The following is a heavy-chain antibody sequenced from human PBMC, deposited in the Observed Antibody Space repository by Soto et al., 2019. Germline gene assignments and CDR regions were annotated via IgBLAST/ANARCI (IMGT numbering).Heavy chain of an antibody. V-gene: IGHV3-23*01. CDR3: AHPRGYGVFDAYDI. D-gene: IGHD4-17*01. CDR1: GFTFSTYA. J-gene: IGHJ3*02. CDR2: LTPSGGGA. Sequence: GGSLRLSCVASGFTFSTYAMSWVRQAPGKGLGWVSALTPSGGGAYYADSVKGRFTISRDNSMNALYLQMNSLRIEDTAVYYCAHPRGYGVFDAYDIWGQGTMVTVSS.